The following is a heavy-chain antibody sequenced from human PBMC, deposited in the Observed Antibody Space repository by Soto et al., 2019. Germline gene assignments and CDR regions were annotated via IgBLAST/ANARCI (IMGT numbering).Heavy chain of an antibody. D-gene: IGHD6-19*01. V-gene: IGHV4-30-2*01. Sequence: QLQLQESGSGLVKPSQTLSLTCAVSGGSISSGGYSWSWIRQPPGKGLEGIGYIYHSGSTYYNPSPESRVTISVDRSKNQFSLKLSSVTAADTAVYYCASAGGLGAVAADYWGQGTLVTVSS. CDR2: IYHSGST. CDR1: GGSISSGGYS. J-gene: IGHJ4*02. CDR3: ASAGGLGAVAADY.